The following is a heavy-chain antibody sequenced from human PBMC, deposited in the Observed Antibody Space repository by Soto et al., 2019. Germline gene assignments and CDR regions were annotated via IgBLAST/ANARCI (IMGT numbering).Heavy chain of an antibody. Sequence: QVQLQESGPGLVKPSQTLSLTCTVSGGSIRGGDYYWSWIRQHPGKGLEWIGYIFYSGKSFYNPSLKSGVTISVDTSKNQFSLQLRSVTAADTAIYYCARLSSLYYNSDYGGYYFDCWGQGTLVSVSS. J-gene: IGHJ4*02. D-gene: IGHD3-10*01. CDR2: IFYSGKS. V-gene: IGHV4-31*03. CDR1: GGSIRGGDYY. CDR3: ARLSSLYYNSDYGGYYFDC.